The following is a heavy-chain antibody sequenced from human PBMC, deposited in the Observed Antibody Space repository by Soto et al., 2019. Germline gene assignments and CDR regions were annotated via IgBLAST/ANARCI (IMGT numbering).Heavy chain of an antibody. V-gene: IGHV1-3*01. Sequence: QVQLVQSGAEVKKPGASVKVSCKASGYTFTSYAMHWVRQAPGQRLEWMGWINAGNGNTKYSQKFQGRVTITRDTSASTAYMELSSLRSEDTAVYYCASTHSSGYYYVVSYFDYWGQGTLVTVSS. D-gene: IGHD3-22*01. CDR2: INAGNGNT. J-gene: IGHJ4*02. CDR3: ASTHSSGYYYVVSYFDY. CDR1: GYTFTSYA.